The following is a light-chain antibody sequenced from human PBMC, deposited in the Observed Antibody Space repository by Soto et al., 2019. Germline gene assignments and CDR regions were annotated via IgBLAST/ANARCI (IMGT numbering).Light chain of an antibody. CDR3: QQYNNWPPLT. CDR2: GAS. CDR1: QSVSSN. Sequence: EIVMTQSPATLSVSPGERATLSCRASQSVSSNLAWYQQKPGQAPMLLIYGASTRATGITASFSGSGSGTELTLTISSLHSEDFAVYYCQQYNNWPPLTFGGGTKVEIK. J-gene: IGKJ4*01. V-gene: IGKV3-15*01.